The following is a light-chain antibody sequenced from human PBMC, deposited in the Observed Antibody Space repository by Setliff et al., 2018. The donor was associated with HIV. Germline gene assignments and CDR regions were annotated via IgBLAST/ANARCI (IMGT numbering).Light chain of an antibody. J-gene: IGLJ2*01. Sequence: SALTQPASVSGSPGQSITISCTGTSSDVGSYNLVSWYQQHPGKAPKLMTYEVNKRPSGVPDRFSGSKSGNTASLTVSGLQAEDEADYYCSSYTGTTVIFGGGTQLTVL. V-gene: IGLV2-14*02. CDR1: SSDVGSYNL. CDR3: SSYTGTTVI. CDR2: EVN.